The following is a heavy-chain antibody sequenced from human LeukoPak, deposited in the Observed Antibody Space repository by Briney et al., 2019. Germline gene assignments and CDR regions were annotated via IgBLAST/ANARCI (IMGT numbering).Heavy chain of an antibody. CDR1: GFTLTNYA. CDR2: ITSSGSTT. J-gene: IGHJ4*02. Sequence: GGSLRLSCAASGFTLTNYAMSWVRQAPGKGLEWVSTITSSGSTTYYADSVKGRFTISRDNSKNTLYLQMNSLRAEDTAVYYCARDFSGYHQVDYWGQGTLVTVSS. CDR3: ARDFSGYHQVDY. D-gene: IGHD3-22*01. V-gene: IGHV3-23*01.